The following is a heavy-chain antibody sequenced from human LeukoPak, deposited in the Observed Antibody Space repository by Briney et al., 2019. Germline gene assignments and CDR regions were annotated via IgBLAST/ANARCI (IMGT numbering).Heavy chain of an antibody. J-gene: IGHJ4*02. CDR2: IYYSGST. V-gene: IGHV4-39*01. CDR3: ARYSGYDYVEYFDY. D-gene: IGHD5-12*01. Sequence: SETLSLTCTVSGSSISSSSYYWGWIRQPPGKGLEWIGSIYYSGSTYYNPSLKSRVTISVDTSKNQFSLKLSSVTAADTAVYYCARYSGYDYVEYFDYWGQGTLVTVSS. CDR1: GSSISSSSYY.